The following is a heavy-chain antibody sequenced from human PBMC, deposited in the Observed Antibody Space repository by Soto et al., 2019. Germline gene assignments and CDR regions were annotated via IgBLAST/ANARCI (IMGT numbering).Heavy chain of an antibody. Sequence: GGSLRLSCAASGFTFSSYSMNWVRQAPGKGLEWVSYISSSSSTIYYADSVKGRFTISRDNAKNSLYLQMNSLRDEDTAVYYCAGAYPDYDILTGYYNYYGMDVWGQGTTVTVSS. CDR1: GFTFSSYS. CDR3: AGAYPDYDILTGYYNYYGMDV. D-gene: IGHD3-9*01. V-gene: IGHV3-48*02. J-gene: IGHJ6*02. CDR2: ISSSSSTI.